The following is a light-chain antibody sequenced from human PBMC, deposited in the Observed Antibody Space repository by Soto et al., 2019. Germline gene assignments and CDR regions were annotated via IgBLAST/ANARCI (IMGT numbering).Light chain of an antibody. CDR1: QSISSW. CDR2: AAS. J-gene: IGKJ2*01. CDR3: QQSYSTPLMYT. Sequence: DIQMTQSPSTLSASVGDRVTITCRASQSISSWLAWYQQKPGKAPKLLIYAASSLQSGVPSRFSGSGSGTEFTLTISSLQPEDFATYYCQQSYSTPLMYTFGQGTKLEI. V-gene: IGKV1-39*01.